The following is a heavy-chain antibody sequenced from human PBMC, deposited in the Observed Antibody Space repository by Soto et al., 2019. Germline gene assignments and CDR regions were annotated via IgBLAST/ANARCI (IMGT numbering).Heavy chain of an antibody. V-gene: IGHV1-24*01. Sequence: GASVKVSCKVSGYTLTELSMHWVRQAPGKGLEWMGGFDPEDGETIYAQKFQGRVTMTEDTSTDTAYMELSSLRPEDTAVYYCARDLPRWEGSARPTTYYYDGMDVWGQGTTVTVSS. D-gene: IGHD3-10*01. CDR3: ARDLPRWEGSARPTTYYYDGMDV. J-gene: IGHJ6*02. CDR2: FDPEDGET. CDR1: GYTLTELS.